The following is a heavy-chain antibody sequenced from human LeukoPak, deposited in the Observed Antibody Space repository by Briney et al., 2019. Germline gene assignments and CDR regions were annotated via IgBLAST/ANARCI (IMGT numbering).Heavy chain of an antibody. V-gene: IGHV1-18*01. CDR2: ISAYNGNT. J-gene: IGHJ4*02. CDR1: GYTFTSYG. D-gene: IGHD3-10*01. Sequence: GASVKVSCKASGYTFTSYGMIWVRQAPGQGLERMGWISAYNGNTKYAQRLQGRVTMTTDTSTSTAYMELRSLRSDDTAVYYCAREYGSGTYSDWGQGTLVTVSS. CDR3: AREYGSGTYSD.